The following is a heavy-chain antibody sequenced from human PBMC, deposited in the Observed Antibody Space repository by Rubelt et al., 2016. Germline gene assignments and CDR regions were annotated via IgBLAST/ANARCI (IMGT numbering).Heavy chain of an antibody. CDR3: ARGVNYYDSSGYYYLIFDY. J-gene: IGHJ4*02. V-gene: IGHV1-69*04. D-gene: IGHD3-22*01. Sequence: NYAQKFQGRVTLTADKSTSTAYMELSSLRSEDTAVYYCARGVNYYDSSGYYYLIFDYWGQGTLVTVSS.